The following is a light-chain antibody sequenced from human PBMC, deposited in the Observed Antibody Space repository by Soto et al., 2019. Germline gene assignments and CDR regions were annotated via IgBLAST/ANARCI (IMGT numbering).Light chain of an antibody. J-gene: IGKJ5*01. Sequence: DIQMTQSPSSLSASVGDRFTITCLASQSISSYLNWYQQKPGKAPKLLIYAASSLQSGVPSRFSGSGSGTDFTLTISSLQPEDFATYYCQQSYSTPSITFGQGTRLEI. CDR2: AAS. V-gene: IGKV1-39*01. CDR1: QSISSY. CDR3: QQSYSTPSIT.